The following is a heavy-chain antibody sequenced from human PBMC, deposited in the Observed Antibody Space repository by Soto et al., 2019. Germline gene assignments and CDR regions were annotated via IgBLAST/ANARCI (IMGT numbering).Heavy chain of an antibody. D-gene: IGHD2-21*01. Sequence: EVQLVETGGGLIQPGGSLRLSCAASGFTVSSNYMSWVRQAPGKGLEWVSVIYSGGSTYYADSVKGRFTISRDNSKNTLYLQMNSLRAEDTAVYYCARALWGNYWFDPWGQGTLVTVSS. V-gene: IGHV3-53*02. CDR2: IYSGGST. CDR1: GFTVSSNY. CDR3: ARALWGNYWFDP. J-gene: IGHJ5*02.